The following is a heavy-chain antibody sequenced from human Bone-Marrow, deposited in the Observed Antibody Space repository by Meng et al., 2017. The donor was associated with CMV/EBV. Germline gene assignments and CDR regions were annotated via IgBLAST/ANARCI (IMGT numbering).Heavy chain of an antibody. CDR2: IRSEKDGGSA. Sequence: GESLKISCAGSGFSVSDLWMIWVRQAPGRRLQWVGRIRSEKDGGSADYGMPAEGRFIISRDDSKKTVYLQMNSLKSEDTAVYYCSIDISEAGNGELDYWGQGTLVTVSS. CDR1: GFSVSDLW. J-gene: IGHJ4*02. CDR3: SIDISEAGNGELDY. V-gene: IGHV3-15*01. D-gene: IGHD2-8*01.